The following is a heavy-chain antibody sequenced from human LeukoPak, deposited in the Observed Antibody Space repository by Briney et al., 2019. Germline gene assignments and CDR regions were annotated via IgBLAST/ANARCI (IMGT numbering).Heavy chain of an antibody. D-gene: IGHD5-18*01. J-gene: IGHJ4*02. Sequence: GGSLRLSCAASGFTFSSYAMHWVRQAPGKGLEYVSAISSNGGSTYYANSVKGRFTISRDNSKNTLYPQMGSLRAEDMAVYYCARSSRKYSPVDTAFDYWGQGTLVTVSS. CDR2: ISSNGGST. CDR3: ARSSRKYSPVDTAFDY. V-gene: IGHV3-64*01. CDR1: GFTFSSYA.